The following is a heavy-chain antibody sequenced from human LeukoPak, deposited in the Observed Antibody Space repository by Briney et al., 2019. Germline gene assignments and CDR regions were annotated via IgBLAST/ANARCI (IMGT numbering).Heavy chain of an antibody. CDR1: GYTFTSYG. CDR3: ARGPIVRGVDYYYYYMDV. D-gene: IGHD3-10*02. V-gene: IGHV1-18*01. Sequence: AAVKVSCKGSGYTFTSYGISWVRQAPGQGLEGMGWISAYNGNTNYAQKLQGRVTMTTDTSTSTAYMELRSLRSDDTAVYYCARGPIVRGVDYYYYYMDVWGKGTTVTVSS. J-gene: IGHJ6*03. CDR2: ISAYNGNT.